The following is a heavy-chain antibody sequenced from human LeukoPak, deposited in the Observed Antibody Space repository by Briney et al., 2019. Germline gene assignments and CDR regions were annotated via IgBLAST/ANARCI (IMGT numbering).Heavy chain of an antibody. Sequence: SDTLSLTCAVSGYSISSGYWGWIRQPPGEGLEWIGAISNTGDTYYKPSLKSRLIISLDTFKNHFPLNLISVTAADTAVYYCARAPGSGWSDWGRGTLVTVSS. J-gene: IGHJ4*02. CDR3: ARAPGSGWSD. CDR1: GYSISSGY. D-gene: IGHD6-19*01. V-gene: IGHV4-38-2*01. CDR2: ISNTGDT.